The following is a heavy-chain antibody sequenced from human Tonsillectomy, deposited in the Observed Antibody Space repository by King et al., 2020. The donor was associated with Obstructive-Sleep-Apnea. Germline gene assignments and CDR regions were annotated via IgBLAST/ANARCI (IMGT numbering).Heavy chain of an antibody. D-gene: IGHD4-23*01. V-gene: IGHV3-11*06. J-gene: IGHJ3*02. CDR1: GFTFSDYY. CDR3: ARDRGLRWQTPGGFDI. Sequence: VQLVESGGGLVKPGGSLRLSCAASGFTFSDYYMSWILQAPGKGLEWVSYISSSRSYTNYADPVKGRFTISRDNAKNSLYLQMNSLRAEDTAVYYCARDRGLRWQTPGGFDIWGQGTMVTVSS. CDR2: ISSSRSYT.